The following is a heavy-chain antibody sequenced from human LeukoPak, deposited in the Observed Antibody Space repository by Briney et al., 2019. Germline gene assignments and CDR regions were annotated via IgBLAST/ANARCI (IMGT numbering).Heavy chain of an antibody. J-gene: IGHJ4*02. CDR3: ARRGGGNYPQYFEY. Sequence: GGSLRLSCAASGFTFSSYEMNWVRQAPGKGLEWLSYISSSGSTMYYPDSVKGRFTISRDNPKNTLYLQMNSLRAEDAAVYYCARRGGGNYPQYFEYWGQGTLVTVSS. D-gene: IGHD1-7*01. CDR2: ISSSGSTM. V-gene: IGHV3-48*03. CDR1: GFTFSSYE.